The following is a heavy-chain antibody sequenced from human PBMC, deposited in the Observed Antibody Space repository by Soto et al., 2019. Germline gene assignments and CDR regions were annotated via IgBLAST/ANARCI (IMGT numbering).Heavy chain of an antibody. V-gene: IGHV3-30*18. CDR1: GFTFSSYG. J-gene: IGHJ3*02. CDR3: AKDLIGRWNYDLGYSWACDI. CDR2: ISDDGSNK. D-gene: IGHD1-7*01. Sequence: QVQLVESGGGVVQPGRSLRLSCAASGFTFSSYGMHCVRQAPGKGLEWVAVISDDGSNKYYADSVKGRFTISRDNSKNTLYLQMNSLRDEDTAVYYCAKDLIGRWNYDLGYSWACDIGGQGTMVTVSS.